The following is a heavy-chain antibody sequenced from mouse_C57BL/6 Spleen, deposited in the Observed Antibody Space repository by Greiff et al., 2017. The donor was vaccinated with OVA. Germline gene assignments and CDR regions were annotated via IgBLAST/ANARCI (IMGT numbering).Heavy chain of an antibody. Sequence: EVQRVESGGGLVKPGGSLKLSCAASGFTFSDYGMHWVRQAPEKGLEWVAYISSGSSTIYYADTVKGRFTISRDNAKNTLFLQMTSLRSEDTAMYYCARKEYGNFPHYYAMDYWGQGTSVTVSS. J-gene: IGHJ4*01. V-gene: IGHV5-17*01. CDR3: ARKEYGNFPHYYAMDY. CDR2: ISSGSSTI. CDR1: GFTFSDYG. D-gene: IGHD2-10*02.